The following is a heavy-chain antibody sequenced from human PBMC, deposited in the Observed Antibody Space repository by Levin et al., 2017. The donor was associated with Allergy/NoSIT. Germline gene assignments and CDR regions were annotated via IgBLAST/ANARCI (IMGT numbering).Heavy chain of an antibody. CDR2: IDSDGRTT. V-gene: IGHV3-74*01. CDR3: VRGRVHATLGYYYYGLDV. Sequence: LSLPCAASGFTFRDFWMHWVRQVPGKGLVWVSRIDSDGRTTNYAGSVRGRFTISRDNANNTLYLQMNSLSDEDTAIYYCVRGRVHATLGYYYYGLDVWGQGTTVTVSS. J-gene: IGHJ6*02. D-gene: IGHD3-16*01. CDR1: GFTFRDFW.